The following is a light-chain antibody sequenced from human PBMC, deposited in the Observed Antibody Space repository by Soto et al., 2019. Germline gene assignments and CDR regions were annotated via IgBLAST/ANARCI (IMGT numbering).Light chain of an antibody. CDR3: SSYTSSSTLVV. CDR1: SSDVGGYNY. J-gene: IGLJ2*01. Sequence: QSALTQPASVSGSPGQSITISCTGTSSDVGGYNYVSWYQQRPGKAPKLMIYDVTNRPSGVSNRFSGSKSGNTASLTISGLQAEDEADYYCSSYTSSSTLVVFRGGTKLTVL. CDR2: DVT. V-gene: IGLV2-14*01.